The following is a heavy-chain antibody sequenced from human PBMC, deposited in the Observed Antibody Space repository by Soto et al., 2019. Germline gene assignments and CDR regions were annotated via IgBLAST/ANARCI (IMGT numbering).Heavy chain of an antibody. J-gene: IGHJ3*02. CDR2: ISSSSSYI. Sequence: GGSLRLSCAASGFTFSSYSMNWVRQAPGKGLEWVSSISSSSSYIYYADSVKGRFTISRDNAKNSLYLQMNSLRAEDTAVYYCARVRSSSWVNDAFDIWGQGTMVTVSS. CDR3: ARVRSSSWVNDAFDI. D-gene: IGHD6-13*01. V-gene: IGHV3-21*01. CDR1: GFTFSSYS.